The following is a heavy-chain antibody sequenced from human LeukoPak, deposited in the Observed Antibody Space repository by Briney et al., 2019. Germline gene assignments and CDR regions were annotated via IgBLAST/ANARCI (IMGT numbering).Heavy chain of an antibody. Sequence: SETLSLTCTVSGYSITSGYYWGWIRQPPGKGLEWIGTIYHSGSTYYNPSLKSRVTISVDTSKNQFSLKLSSVTAADTALYHCSRASSTSYYDYWGQGSLVTVSS. CDR3: SRASSTSYYDY. CDR1: GYSITSGYY. CDR2: IYHSGST. D-gene: IGHD6-19*01. V-gene: IGHV4-38-2*02. J-gene: IGHJ4*02.